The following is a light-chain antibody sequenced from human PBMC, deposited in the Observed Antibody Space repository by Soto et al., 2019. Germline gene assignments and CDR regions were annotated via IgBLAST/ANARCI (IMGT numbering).Light chain of an antibody. CDR2: WAS. J-gene: IGKJ1*01. CDR1: QRVLSSSNNKNE. CDR3: QQYYTTPVA. Sequence: DIVMTQSPDSLAVSLCERATINCKSSQRVLSSSNNKNELAWYQQKPGQPPKLLIYWASTRESGVPERFSGSESGTDFTLTISSLQAEDVAVYYCQQYYTTPVAFGQGTKVEIK. V-gene: IGKV4-1*01.